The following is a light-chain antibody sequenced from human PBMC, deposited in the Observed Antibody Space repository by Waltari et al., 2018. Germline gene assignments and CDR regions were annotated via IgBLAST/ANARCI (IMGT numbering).Light chain of an antibody. CDR1: ESVSNY. J-gene: IGKJ4*01. CDR3: QQCVILPLT. CDR2: DTS. Sequence: EIVLTQSPVTLSLAAGERATLSCRASESVSNYLAWYQQKPGQSPTLLIYDTSKRATGIPGRFSCSGYGTDFTLTINILEAEDFALYYCQQCVILPLTFGGGTKLEIK. V-gene: IGKV3-11*01.